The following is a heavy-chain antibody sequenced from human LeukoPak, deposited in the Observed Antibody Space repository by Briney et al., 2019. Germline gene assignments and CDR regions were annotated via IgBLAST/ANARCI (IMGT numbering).Heavy chain of an antibody. CDR3: ARASWVSDPDAVR. V-gene: IGHV3-23*01. Sequence: GGSLRLSCAASGISFRNYAMSWVRQAPARGPEWVSSLRGNDETFYADSVKGRFTLSRDDSRNMVYLQLNNLRVEDTAIYYCARASWVSDPDAVRWGQGTQVTVSS. J-gene: IGHJ4*02. D-gene: IGHD3-10*01. CDR1: GISFRNYA. CDR2: LRGNDET.